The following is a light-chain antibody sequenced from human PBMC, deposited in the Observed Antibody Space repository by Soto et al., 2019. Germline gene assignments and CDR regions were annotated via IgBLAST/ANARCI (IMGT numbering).Light chain of an antibody. Sequence: AIRMTQSPSSLSASTGDRVTITCRASQGISSYLAWYQQKPGKAPQLLIYAASTLQSGVPSRFSGSGSGTDFTLTISCLQSEDFANYYCQQYSNYPRTFGQGTKVEIK. V-gene: IGKV1-8*01. CDR1: QGISSY. CDR2: AAS. J-gene: IGKJ1*01. CDR3: QQYSNYPRT.